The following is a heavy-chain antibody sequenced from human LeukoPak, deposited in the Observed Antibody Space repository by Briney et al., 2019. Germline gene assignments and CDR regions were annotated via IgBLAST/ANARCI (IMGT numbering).Heavy chain of an antibody. CDR1: GFTFSSYW. Sequence: GGSLRLSCAASGFTFSSYWMSWVRQAPGKGLEWVANIKRDGSEKYYVDSVKGRFTISRDNAKNSLYLQMNSLRAEDTAVYYCARDIVVVPAAFDYWGQGTLVTVSS. D-gene: IGHD2-2*01. V-gene: IGHV3-7*01. CDR3: ARDIVVVPAAFDY. CDR2: IKRDGSEK. J-gene: IGHJ4*02.